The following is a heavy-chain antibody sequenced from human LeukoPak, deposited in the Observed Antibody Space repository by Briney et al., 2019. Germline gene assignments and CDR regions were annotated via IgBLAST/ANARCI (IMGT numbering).Heavy chain of an antibody. Sequence: GGSLRLSCAASGFTFSKYDMFWVRQGTGRGLEWVSAIGTAGDTHYPDSVKGRFTISRENAKNSLYLQMNSLRVGDTAVYYCVRGGIRRSGPDAFDIWGQGTRVTVSS. D-gene: IGHD6-25*01. CDR3: VRGGIRRSGPDAFDI. CDR1: GFTFSKYD. J-gene: IGHJ3*02. V-gene: IGHV3-13*04. CDR2: IGTAGDT.